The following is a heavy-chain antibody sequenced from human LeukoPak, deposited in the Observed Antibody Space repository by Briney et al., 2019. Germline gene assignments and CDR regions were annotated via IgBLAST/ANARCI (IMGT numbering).Heavy chain of an antibody. V-gene: IGHV4-39*07. CDR1: GDPISSSSYY. CDR3: ARSAAGYYYGMDV. CDR2: IYYSGST. Sequence: PSETLSLTCTVSGDPISSSSYYWGWIRQPPGKGLEWIGSIYYSGSTYYNPSLKSRVTISVDTSKNQFSLKLSSVTAADTAVYYCARSAAGYYYGMDVWGQGTTVTVSS. J-gene: IGHJ6*02. D-gene: IGHD6-13*01.